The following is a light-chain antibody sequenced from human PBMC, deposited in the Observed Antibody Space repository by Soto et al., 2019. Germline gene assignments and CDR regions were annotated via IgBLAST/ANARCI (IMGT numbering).Light chain of an antibody. CDR3: QHYNSYSEA. J-gene: IGKJ1*01. V-gene: IGKV1-5*03. Sequence: DIQMTQSPSTLSGSVGDRVTITCRASQTISSWLAWYQQKPGKAPKLLIYKASYLESGVPSRFSGSGSGTEFTLTISSLQPDDFATYYCQHYNSYSEAFGQGTKVDIK. CDR2: KAS. CDR1: QTISSW.